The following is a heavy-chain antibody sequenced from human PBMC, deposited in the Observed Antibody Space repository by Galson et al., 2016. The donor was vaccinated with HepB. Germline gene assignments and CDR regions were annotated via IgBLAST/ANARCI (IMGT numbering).Heavy chain of an antibody. D-gene: IGHD6-19*01. CDR2: INPSDGST. J-gene: IGHJ4*02. CDR3: AKDSQPSAVAGWVDY. Sequence: SVKVSCKASGYTFTNYCLHWVRQAPGQGLEWMGVINPSDGSTTSTQKFQGRVTMTRDTSASIVYMELSSLRSEDTALYYCAKDSQPSAVAGWVDYWGQGTLVTVSS. CDR1: GYTFTNYC. V-gene: IGHV1-46*01.